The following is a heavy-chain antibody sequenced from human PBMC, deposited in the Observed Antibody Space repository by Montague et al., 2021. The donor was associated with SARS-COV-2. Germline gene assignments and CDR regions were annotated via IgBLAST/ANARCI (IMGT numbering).Heavy chain of an antibody. D-gene: IGHD6-19*01. CDR1: GFTFSSYA. V-gene: IGHV3-23*01. Sequence: CLSLSLAASGFTFSSYAMSWVRQAPGTGLEWVSAISGSGGTTWYADSVKGRFTISRDNSTNTLYLQVNSLRAEDTAVYYCAKSPSGWWLFDYWGQGTLVTVAS. J-gene: IGHJ4*02. CDR3: AKSPSGWWLFDY. CDR2: ISGSGGTT.